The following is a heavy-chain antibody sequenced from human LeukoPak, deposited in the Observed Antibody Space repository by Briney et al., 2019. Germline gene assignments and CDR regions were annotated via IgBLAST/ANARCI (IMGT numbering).Heavy chain of an antibody. Sequence: PSETLSLTCTVSGVSISSVSYYWGWIRQPPGKGLEWIGSSHYSGSTHYNPSLKSRVTISVDTSKNQFSLELTSVTAADTAVYYCARVRGSAWYRFDYWGQGTLVTVSS. CDR3: ARVRGSAWYRFDY. CDR2: SHYSGST. J-gene: IGHJ4*02. CDR1: GVSISSVSYY. V-gene: IGHV4-39*01. D-gene: IGHD6-19*01.